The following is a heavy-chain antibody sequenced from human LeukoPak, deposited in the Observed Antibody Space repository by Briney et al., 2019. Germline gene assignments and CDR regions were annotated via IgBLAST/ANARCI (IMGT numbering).Heavy chain of an antibody. CDR2: ISSSSSYI. V-gene: IGHV3-21*01. Sequence: GESLRLSCAASGFTFSSYSMNWVRQAPGKGLEWVSSISSSSSYIYYADSVQGRFTITRVNATNSLYLQMISLIAADTAVYYCARGQPYYYDSSGCYKVYWGQGTLVTVSS. CDR1: GFTFSSYS. CDR3: ARGQPYYYDSSGCYKVY. D-gene: IGHD3-22*01. J-gene: IGHJ4*02.